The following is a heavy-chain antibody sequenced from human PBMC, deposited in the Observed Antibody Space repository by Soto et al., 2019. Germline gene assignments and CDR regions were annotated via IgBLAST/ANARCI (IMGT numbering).Heavy chain of an antibody. V-gene: IGHV3-23*01. CDR3: AKDAVSANGECDWFDP. CDR2: IDGSGGGA. CDR1: EFTCRNYA. D-gene: IGHD2-21*02. Sequence: ELQLLESGGGLVQPGGSLRLSCAASEFTCRNYAMTWVRQAPGKGLEWVSSIDGSGGGAYYSDSVKGRFTVSRDDSQKTLYLQMRSLRVDDTALYYCAKDAVSANGECDWFDPWGQGTLVTVSS. J-gene: IGHJ5*02.